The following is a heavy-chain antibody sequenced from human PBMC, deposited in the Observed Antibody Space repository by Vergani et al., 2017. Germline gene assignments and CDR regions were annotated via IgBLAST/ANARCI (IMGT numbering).Heavy chain of an antibody. J-gene: IGHJ4*02. D-gene: IGHD5-24*01. Sequence: QVQLVESVGGVVQPGGSLRLSCAASGFTFSSYGMHCVRQAPGKGLEWVAFIRYDGSNKYYADSVKGRFTISRDNSKNTLYLQMNSLRAEDTAVYYCAKESRDGYKKGGFDYWGQGTLVNVS. CDR1: GFTFSSYG. CDR3: AKESRDGYKKGGFDY. CDR2: IRYDGSNK. V-gene: IGHV3-30*02.